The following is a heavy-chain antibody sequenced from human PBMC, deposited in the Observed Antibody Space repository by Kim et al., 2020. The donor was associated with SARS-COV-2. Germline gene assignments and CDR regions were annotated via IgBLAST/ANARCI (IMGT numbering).Heavy chain of an antibody. CDR1: GFTFDDYA. CDR2: ISWNSGSI. J-gene: IGHJ3*02. D-gene: IGHD3-22*01. V-gene: IGHV3-9*01. CDR3: EKDMGNDSSGYYQSSVNAFDI. Sequence: GGSLRLSCAASGFTFDDYAMHWVRQAPGKGLEWVSGISWNSGSIGSADSVKGRFTISRDNAKNSLYLQMNSLRAEDTALYFCEKDMGNDSSGYYQSSVNAFDIWGEGRMGTVSS.